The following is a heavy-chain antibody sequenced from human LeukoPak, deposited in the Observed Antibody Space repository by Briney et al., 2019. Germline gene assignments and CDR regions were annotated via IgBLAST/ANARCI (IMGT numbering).Heavy chain of an antibody. CDR2: INPNSGGA. Sequence: ASVKVSCKASGYTFTGYYMHWVRQAPGQGLEWMGWINPNSGGANYAQKFQGRVTMTRDTSIGTAFMELSRLRSDDTAVYYCARVKTMIVVVSLFDYWGQGTLVTVSS. D-gene: IGHD3-22*01. CDR3: ARVKTMIVVVSLFDY. V-gene: IGHV1-2*02. J-gene: IGHJ4*02. CDR1: GYTFTGYY.